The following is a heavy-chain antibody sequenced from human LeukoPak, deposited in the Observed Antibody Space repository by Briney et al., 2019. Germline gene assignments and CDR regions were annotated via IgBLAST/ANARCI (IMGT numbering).Heavy chain of an antibody. D-gene: IGHD5-24*01. CDR1: EFTFSHFA. V-gene: IGHV3-30*01. CDR3: TRDAYNFNDFDY. CDR2: VSSHGNDG. Sequence: GRSLRLSCAVSEFTFSHFAMHWVRQAPGKGLEWVAVVSSHGNDGYYADSVKGRFTVSRDNSKNTLYLQIDSLRAEDTAIYYCTRDAYNFNDFDYWGQGTLVTVSS. J-gene: IGHJ4*02.